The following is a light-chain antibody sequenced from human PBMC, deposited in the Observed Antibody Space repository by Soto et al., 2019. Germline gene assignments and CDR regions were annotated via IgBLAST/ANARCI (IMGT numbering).Light chain of an antibody. CDR3: QQLYTYTHT. J-gene: IGKJ2*01. Sequence: IQVTQSPSVLSASVGDRVTITCRTSQVVMNSVAWYQQKSGKGPRLLIYSISSLQTGVPSRVSGSGSETAFTLTISRLEPEDFATYVCQQLYTYTHTFRRGTQLQI. CDR2: SIS. V-gene: IGKV1-9*01. CDR1: QVVMNS.